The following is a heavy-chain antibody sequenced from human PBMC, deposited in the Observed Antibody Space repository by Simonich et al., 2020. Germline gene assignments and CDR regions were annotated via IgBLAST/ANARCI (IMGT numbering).Heavy chain of an antibody. CDR2: INHSGST. CDR3: ARGLRVAAAGTAFQH. V-gene: IGHV4-34*01. J-gene: IGHJ1*01. CDR1: GGSFSGYY. D-gene: IGHD6-13*01. Sequence: QVQLQQWGAGLLKPSETLSLTCAVYGGSFSGYYWSWIRQPPGKRLEWIGEINHSGSTNYNPSLKSRVTISVDTSKNQFSLNLSSVTAADTAVYYCARGLRVAAAGTAFQHWGQGTLVTVSS.